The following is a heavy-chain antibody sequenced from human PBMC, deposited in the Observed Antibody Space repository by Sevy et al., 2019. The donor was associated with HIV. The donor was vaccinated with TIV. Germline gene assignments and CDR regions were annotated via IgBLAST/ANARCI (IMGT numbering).Heavy chain of an antibody. CDR3: ARDSVCSGGSCYSDY. CDR1: GGSISSYY. J-gene: IGHJ4*02. CDR2: IYYSGST. Sequence: SETLSLTCTVSGGSISSYYWSWIRQPPGKGLEWIGYIYYSGSTNYNPSLKSRVTISVDTSKNQFSLNLSSGTAADTAVYYSARDSVCSGGSCYSDYWGQGTLVTVSS. V-gene: IGHV4-59*01. D-gene: IGHD2-15*01.